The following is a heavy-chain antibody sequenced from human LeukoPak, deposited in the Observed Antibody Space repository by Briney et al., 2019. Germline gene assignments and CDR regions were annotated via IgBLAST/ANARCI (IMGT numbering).Heavy chain of an antibody. D-gene: IGHD6-19*01. V-gene: IGHV3-74*01. Sequence: PGGSLRLSCAASGFTFSSYWMHWVRHAPGKGLVWVSRINSDGSSTSYADSVKGRFTISRDNAKNTLYLQMNSLRAEDTAVYYCARGLHPAGITVAGTAYAEYFQHWGQGTLVTVSS. CDR2: INSDGSST. CDR3: ARGLHPAGITVAGTAYAEYFQH. CDR1: GFTFSSYW. J-gene: IGHJ1*01.